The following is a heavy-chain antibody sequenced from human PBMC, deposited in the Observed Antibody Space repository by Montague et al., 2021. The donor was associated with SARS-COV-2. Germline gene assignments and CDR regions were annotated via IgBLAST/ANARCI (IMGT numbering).Heavy chain of an antibody. CDR1: GASISNSNW. Sequence: SETLSLTCTVSGASISNSNWWTWVRPSPGRGLEWIGDIFRSGDSNYNPSLTSRVTMSVDMSRNQFSLSLSNVTAADTAIYYCVRGGTMTVVVFDYWGQGTLVTVSS. CDR3: VRGGTMTVVVFDY. V-gene: IGHV4-4*02. J-gene: IGHJ4*02. CDR2: IFRSGDS. D-gene: IGHD3-22*01.